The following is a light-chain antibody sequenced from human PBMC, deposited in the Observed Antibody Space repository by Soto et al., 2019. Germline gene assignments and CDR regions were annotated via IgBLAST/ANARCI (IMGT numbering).Light chain of an antibody. CDR1: QTISSW. CDR3: QQYNSYSWT. CDR2: KAS. V-gene: IGKV1-5*03. Sequence: EIQMTQSPSTLSGSVGDRVTITCRASQTISSWLAWYQQKPGKAPKLLIYKASSLESGVPSRFSGSGSGTEFTLTISSLQPDDFATYYCQQYNSYSWTFGQGTKV. J-gene: IGKJ1*01.